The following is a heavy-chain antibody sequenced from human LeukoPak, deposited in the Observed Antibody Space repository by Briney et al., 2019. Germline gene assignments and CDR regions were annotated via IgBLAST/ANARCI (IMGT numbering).Heavy chain of an antibody. V-gene: IGHV3-64D*06. J-gene: IGHJ4*02. D-gene: IGHD5-18*01. CDR2: ISTNGGTT. CDR3: VKGMDTTYEGFDY. Sequence: GGSLRLSCSASGFTFSSYAMHWVRQAPGKGLEYVSAISTNGGTTYYADSVKGRFTISRDNSKNTLYLQMSSLRAEDTAVYYCVKGMDTTYEGFDYWGQGTLVTVFS. CDR1: GFTFSSYA.